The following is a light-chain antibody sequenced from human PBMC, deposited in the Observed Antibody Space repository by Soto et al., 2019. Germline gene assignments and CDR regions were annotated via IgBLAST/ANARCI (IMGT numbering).Light chain of an antibody. CDR2: GAS. Sequence: EIVMTQSPATLSVSPGERVTLHCRASQSVTSNLGWYQQKVGQAPRLLIYGASSRATGIPARFSGRGSGADFTLTISSLEPEDFAVYYCQQRHMWPITFGQGTRLEIK. CDR1: QSVTSN. V-gene: IGKV3-11*01. J-gene: IGKJ5*01. CDR3: QQRHMWPIT.